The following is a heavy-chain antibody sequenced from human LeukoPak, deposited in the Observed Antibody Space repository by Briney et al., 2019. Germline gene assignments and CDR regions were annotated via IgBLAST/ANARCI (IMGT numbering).Heavy chain of an antibody. CDR1: GGSISSYY. CDR3: ARTSEPNGNLLSFDP. V-gene: IGHV4-59*08. D-gene: IGHD2-8*01. CDR2: IYDSGNT. Sequence: SETLSLTCTVSGGSISSYYWSWIRQPPGKGLEWIGYIYDSGNTKYNSYLKSRVTISVDTSNNQCSHKLSSVTAAGTAVYYCARTSEPNGNLLSFDPWGQGNLVTVSS. J-gene: IGHJ5*02.